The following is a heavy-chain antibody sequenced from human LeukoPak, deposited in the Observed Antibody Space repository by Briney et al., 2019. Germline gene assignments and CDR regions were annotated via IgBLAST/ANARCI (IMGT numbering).Heavy chain of an antibody. CDR2: ISAYNGNT. D-gene: IGHD4-23*01. Sequence: ASVKVSCKVSGYTLTELSMHWVRQAPGKGLEGMGWISAYNGNTNYAQKLQGRVTMTTDTSTSTAYMELRSLRSDDTAVYSCARDSLDYRGTPPLTSWGQGTLVTVSS. CDR3: ARDSLDYRGTPPLTS. J-gene: IGHJ5*02. V-gene: IGHV1-18*01. CDR1: GYTLTELS.